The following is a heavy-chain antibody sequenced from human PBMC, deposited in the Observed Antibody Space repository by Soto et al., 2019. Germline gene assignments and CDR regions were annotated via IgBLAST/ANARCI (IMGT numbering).Heavy chain of an antibody. V-gene: IGHV3-30-3*01. Sequence: GGSLRLSCAASGFTFSSYAMHWVRQAPGKGLEWVAVISYDGSNKYYADSVKGRFTISRDNAKNTLYLQMNSLRAEGTAVYYCARPGGGYCSSTSCRQNWFDPWGQGTLVTVSS. D-gene: IGHD2-2*01. CDR3: ARPGGGYCSSTSCRQNWFDP. CDR1: GFTFSSYA. J-gene: IGHJ5*02. CDR2: ISYDGSNK.